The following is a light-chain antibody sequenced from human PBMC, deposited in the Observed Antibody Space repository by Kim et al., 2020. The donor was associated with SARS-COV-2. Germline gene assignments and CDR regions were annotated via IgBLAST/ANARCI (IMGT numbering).Light chain of an antibody. Sequence: QSVLTQPPSVSAAPGQKVTISCSGSNSNIGKNYVSWYQQLPGTAPKLLIYDNDKRHSGIPDRFSGSKSGTAATLDITGLQTGDEAYYYCATWDNSLNGLVFGGGTKVTVL. V-gene: IGLV1-51*01. CDR3: ATWDNSLNGLV. J-gene: IGLJ2*01. CDR2: DND. CDR1: NSNIGKNY.